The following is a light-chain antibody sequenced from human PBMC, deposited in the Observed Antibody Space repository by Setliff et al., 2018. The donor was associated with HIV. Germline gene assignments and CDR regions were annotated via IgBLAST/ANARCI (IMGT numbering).Light chain of an antibody. CDR2: DVT. J-gene: IGLJ1*01. CDR1: SSDVGGYNS. V-gene: IGLV2-14*03. Sequence: QSALTQPASVSGSPGQAITISCTGTSSDVGGYNSVSWNQQYPGKAPKLIIYDVTNRPSGVSNRFPGSKSGITASLTISGLQTEDEADYHCCSYTSTSTLGVCGTGPKVTV. CDR3: CSYTSTSTLGV.